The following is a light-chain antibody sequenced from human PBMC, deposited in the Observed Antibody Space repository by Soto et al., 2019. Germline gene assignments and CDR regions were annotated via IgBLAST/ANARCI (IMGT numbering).Light chain of an antibody. Sequence: QSVMTQPPSVSSAPGQKVTSSCSGSLSNIWGNSVSWYQQLPGPAPKLLIYDDNKRPSGIPDRFSGSKSGTSATLGITGFQTGDEADYYCGSWDSSLSAYVFGSGTKLTVL. CDR2: DDN. V-gene: IGLV1-51*01. CDR1: LSNIWGNS. CDR3: GSWDSSLSAYV. J-gene: IGLJ1*01.